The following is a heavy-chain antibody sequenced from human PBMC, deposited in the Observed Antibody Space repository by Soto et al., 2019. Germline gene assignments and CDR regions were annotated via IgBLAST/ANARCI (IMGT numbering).Heavy chain of an antibody. V-gene: IGHV1-46*01. CDR2: IDPTGDTT. D-gene: IGHD2-21*01. Sequence: GASVKVSCKASGYTFSDYYMHWVRQAPGQGLQWMGIIDPTGDTTAYAQNFQARLTMTTDTSTSTFYMELSSLRSDDTAVYYCARVEFPFRQFIGLFRHYYSGLDFLGQGPTVTVSS. CDR1: GYTFSDYY. CDR3: ARVEFPFRQFIGLFRHYYSGLDF. J-gene: IGHJ6*02.